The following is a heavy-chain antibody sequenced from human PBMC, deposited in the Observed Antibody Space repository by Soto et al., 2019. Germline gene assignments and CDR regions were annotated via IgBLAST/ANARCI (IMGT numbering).Heavy chain of an antibody. D-gene: IGHD2-2*01. J-gene: IGHJ6*04. CDR2: IYYSGST. CDR1: GGSISSGDYY. CDR3: ASVVVVPPANYYYGMDV. V-gene: IGHV4-30-4*02. Sequence: SETLSLTCTVSGGSISSGDYYWSWIRQPPGKGLEWIGYIYYSGSTYYNPSLKSRVTISVDTSKNQFSLKLSSVTAADTAVYYCASVVVVPPANYYYGMDVWGEGTTVTVSS.